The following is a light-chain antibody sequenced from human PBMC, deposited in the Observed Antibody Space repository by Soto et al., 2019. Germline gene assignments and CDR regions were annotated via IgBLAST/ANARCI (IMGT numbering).Light chain of an antibody. CDR2: GAS. CDR3: QQYGSLWA. CDR1: QSVSSSY. V-gene: IGKV3-20*01. J-gene: IGKJ1*01. Sequence: EIVLTQSPGTLSLSPGEGATVSCRASQSVSSSYLAWYQQKPGQAPRLLIYGASSRATGIPDRFSGSGSGTDFTLTSSRLEPEDFAMYYCQQYGSLWAFGQGTKVEIK.